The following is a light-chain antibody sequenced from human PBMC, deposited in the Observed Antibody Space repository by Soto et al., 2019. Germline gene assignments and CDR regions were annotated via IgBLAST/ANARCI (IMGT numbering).Light chain of an antibody. CDR3: CSYAGSYTFV. CDR1: SSDVGGYNY. V-gene: IGLV2-11*01. J-gene: IGLJ1*01. Sequence: PRSVSGSPGQSVTISCTGTSSDVGGYNYVSWYQQHPGKAPKLMIYAVTERPSGVPDRFSGSKSGNTASLTISGLQAEDEADYYCCSYAGSYTFVFGTGTKVTVL. CDR2: AVT.